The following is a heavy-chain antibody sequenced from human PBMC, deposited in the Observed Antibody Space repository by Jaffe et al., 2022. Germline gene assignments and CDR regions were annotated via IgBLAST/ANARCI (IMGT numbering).Heavy chain of an antibody. CDR1: GFTFGDYA. V-gene: IGHV3-49*04. Sequence: EVQLVESGGGLVQPGRSLRLSCTASGFTFGDYAMSWVRQAPGKGLEWVGFIRSKAYGGTTEYAASVKGRFTISRDDSKSIAYLQMNSLKTEDTAVYYCTSMSATIIPPVFYYYYYMDVWGKGTTVTVSS. CDR3: TSMSATIIPPVFYYYYYMDV. D-gene: IGHD5-12*01. J-gene: IGHJ6*03. CDR2: IRSKAYGGTT.